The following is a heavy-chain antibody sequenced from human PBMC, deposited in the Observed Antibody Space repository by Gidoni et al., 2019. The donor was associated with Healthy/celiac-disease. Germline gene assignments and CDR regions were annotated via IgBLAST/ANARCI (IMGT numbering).Heavy chain of an antibody. Sequence: QLQLPESGPGLVKPSETLSLTCTVSGGSISSSSYYWGWIRQPPGKGLEWIGSIYYCGSTYYNPTLKSRVTIYVDTSKNQFSLELSSVTAADTAVYYCARLREQWRGDYWGQGTLVTVSS. D-gene: IGHD6-19*01. V-gene: IGHV4-39*01. CDR2: IYYCGST. CDR3: ARLREQWRGDY. CDR1: GGSISSSSYY. J-gene: IGHJ4*02.